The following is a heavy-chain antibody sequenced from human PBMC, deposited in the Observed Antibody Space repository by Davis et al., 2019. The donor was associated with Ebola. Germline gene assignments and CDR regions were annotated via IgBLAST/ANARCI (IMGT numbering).Heavy chain of an antibody. D-gene: IGHD2-8*02. CDR1: GDTFSSYA. V-gene: IGHV1-69*13. J-gene: IGHJ6*02. CDR3: VWGTINTWWFYYGLDV. CDR2: IIPIFGTA. Sequence: AASVKVSCKASGDTFSSYAISWVRQAPGQGLEWMGGIIPIFGTANYAQKFQGRVTITADDYATTVTMELNSLTSDDTAVFFCVWGTINTWWFYYGLDVWGQGTTVIVSS.